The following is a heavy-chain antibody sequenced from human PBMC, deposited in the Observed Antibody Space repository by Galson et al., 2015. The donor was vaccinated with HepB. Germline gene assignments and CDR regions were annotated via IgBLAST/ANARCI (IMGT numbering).Heavy chain of an antibody. Sequence: SLRLSCAASGFTFSSYGMHWVRQAPGKGLEWVAVIWYDGSKKYYADSVKGRFTISRDNSKNTLYLQMNSLRAEDTAVYYCARDGEYSSCWRDYYFDHWGQGTLVNVSS. D-gene: IGHD6-19*01. V-gene: IGHV3-33*01. J-gene: IGHJ4*02. CDR3: ARDGEYSSCWRDYYFDH. CDR2: IWYDGSKK. CDR1: GFTFSSYG.